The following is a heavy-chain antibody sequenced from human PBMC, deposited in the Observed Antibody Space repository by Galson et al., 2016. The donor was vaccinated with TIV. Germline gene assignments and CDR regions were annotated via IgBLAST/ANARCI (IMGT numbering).Heavy chain of an antibody. V-gene: IGHV1-46*03. CDR3: IRDLGRLCEC. Sequence: SVKVSCKASGYIFTNYYFHWVRQAPGQGLEWMGVIDPSSGGTTYAQKFQARLIMTRDTSTTTGYMDPSSLKSGDTAVYYCIRDLGRLCECWGQGTLVTVS. CDR2: IDPSSGGT. CDR1: GYIFTNYY. D-gene: IGHD1-26*01. J-gene: IGHJ4*02.